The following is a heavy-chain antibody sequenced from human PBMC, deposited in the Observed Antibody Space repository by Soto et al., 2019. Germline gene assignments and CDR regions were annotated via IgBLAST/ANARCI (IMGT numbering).Heavy chain of an antibody. J-gene: IGHJ4*02. D-gene: IGHD6-19*01. CDR1: GDSVSSPYY. V-gene: IGHV4-4*02. CDR3: ARSAGWYAVHS. Sequence: QVQLQESGPGLVKPSGTLSLTCAVSGDSVSSPYYWCWVRQPPGKGLEWIGEVFHTGTTSYNPSLRSRVTISMDKSNNQFSLDLSSVTAADTAVDYCARSAGWYAVHSWGPGTLVIVSS. CDR2: VFHTGTT.